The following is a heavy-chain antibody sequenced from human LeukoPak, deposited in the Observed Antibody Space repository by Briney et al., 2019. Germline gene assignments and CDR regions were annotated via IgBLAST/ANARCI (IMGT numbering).Heavy chain of an antibody. D-gene: IGHD6-19*01. CDR1: GFTFSSYA. Sequence: GGSLRLSCAASGFTFSSYAMSWVRQAPGKGLEWVSAISGSGYSPNYADSVKGRFTISRDNSKNTLYLQMNSLRAEDTAVYYCAKDLMGRSGWQLEIDYWGQGTLVTVSS. V-gene: IGHV3-23*01. CDR2: ISGSGYSP. J-gene: IGHJ4*02. CDR3: AKDLMGRSGWQLEIDY.